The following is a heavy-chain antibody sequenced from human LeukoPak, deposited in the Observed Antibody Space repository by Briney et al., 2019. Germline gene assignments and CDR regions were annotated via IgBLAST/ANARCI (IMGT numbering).Heavy chain of an antibody. V-gene: IGHV3-23*01. Sequence: GGSLRLSCAASAFTFSTYVMNWIRQAPGKGMEWVSTMSGNGEKIFYADSVKGRFTISRDNSKNTLYLLMNSLRADDTAVYYCARRTWEWGFFDNWGQGTLVTVSS. CDR3: ARRTWEWGFFDN. J-gene: IGHJ4*02. D-gene: IGHD3-3*01. CDR2: MSGNGEKI. CDR1: AFTFSTYV.